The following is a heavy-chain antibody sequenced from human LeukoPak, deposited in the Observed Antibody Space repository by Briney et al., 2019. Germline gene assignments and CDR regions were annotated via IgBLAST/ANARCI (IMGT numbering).Heavy chain of an antibody. CDR3: AKGTRTTPGTSLDY. V-gene: IGHV3-23*01. CDR1: GFTFSSYA. Sequence: SGESLRLSCAASGFTFSSYAMSWVRQAPGKGLEWVSSISGSGGNTYYADSVKGRFTISRDNSKNTQYLQMNSLRAEDTAVHYCAKGTRTTPGTSLDYWGQGSLVPVSS. CDR2: ISGSGGNT. J-gene: IGHJ4*02. D-gene: IGHD6-13*01.